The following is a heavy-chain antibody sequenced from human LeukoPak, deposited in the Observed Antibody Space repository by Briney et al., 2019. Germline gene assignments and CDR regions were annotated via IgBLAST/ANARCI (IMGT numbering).Heavy chain of an antibody. J-gene: IGHJ5*02. Sequence: ASVKVSCKASGGTFSSYAISWVRQAPGQGLEWMGGIIPIFGTANYAQKFQGRVTITADESTSTAYMELSSLRSEDTAVYYCARVGVNMYDSGWFDPWGQGTLVTVSS. D-gene: IGHD3-3*01. V-gene: IGHV1-69*13. CDR2: IIPIFGTA. CDR1: GGTFSSYA. CDR3: ARVGVNMYDSGWFDP.